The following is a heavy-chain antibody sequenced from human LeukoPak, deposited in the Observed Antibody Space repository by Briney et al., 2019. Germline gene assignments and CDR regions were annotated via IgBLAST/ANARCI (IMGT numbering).Heavy chain of an antibody. D-gene: IGHD1-26*01. Sequence: SETLSLTCAVYGGSFSGYYWSWIRQPPGKGLEWIGEINHSGSTNYNPSLKSRVTISVDTSKNQFSLKLSSVTAADTAVYYCAIYRGGAYFDYWGQGTLVTVSS. CDR3: AIYRGGAYFDY. CDR1: GGSFSGYY. V-gene: IGHV4-34*01. J-gene: IGHJ4*02. CDR2: INHSGST.